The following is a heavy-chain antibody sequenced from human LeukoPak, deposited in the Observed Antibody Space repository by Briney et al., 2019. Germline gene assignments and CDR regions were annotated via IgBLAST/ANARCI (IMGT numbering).Heavy chain of an antibody. D-gene: IGHD1-26*01. CDR1: GFTFSCYT. Sequence: PGGSLRLSCAASGFTFSCYTMHWVRQVPGKGLEYVAAIISYGGSTYYANSVEGRFTISRDNSKTSLYLQMGSLRAENKAVYYCARVMMGATKSNYNYYVMDVWGQGTTVIVSS. V-gene: IGHV3-64*01. CDR2: IISYGGST. J-gene: IGHJ6*02. CDR3: ARVMMGATKSNYNYYVMDV.